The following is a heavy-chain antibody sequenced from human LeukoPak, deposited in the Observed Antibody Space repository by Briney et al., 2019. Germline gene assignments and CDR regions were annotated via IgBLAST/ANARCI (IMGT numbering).Heavy chain of an antibody. V-gene: IGHV3-11*06. J-gene: IGHJ4*02. CDR1: GFTFNDYY. CDR2: ISSSSSYT. D-gene: IGHD4-17*01. CDR3: ARGVHDYGDSQVDY. Sequence: GGSLRLSCAASGFTFNDYYMSWIRQAPGKGLEWVSYISSSSSYTNYADSVKGRFTISRDNAKNSLYLQMNSLRAEDTAVYYCARGVHDYGDSQVDYWGQGTLVTVSS.